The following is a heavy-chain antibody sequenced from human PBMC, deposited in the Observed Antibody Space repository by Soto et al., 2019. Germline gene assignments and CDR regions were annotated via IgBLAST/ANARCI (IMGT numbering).Heavy chain of an antibody. J-gene: IGHJ3*02. CDR2: IIPILGIA. CDR3: ARVRGSGSPGAFDI. D-gene: IGHD6-19*01. V-gene: IGHV1-69*02. Sequence: QVQLVQSGAEVKKPGSSVKVSCKASGGTFSSYTISWVRQAPGQGLEWMGRIIPILGIANYAQKFQGRVTITADKSTSTAYMELSSLRSEDTAVYYCARVRGSGSPGAFDIWGLGTMVTVSS. CDR1: GGTFSSYT.